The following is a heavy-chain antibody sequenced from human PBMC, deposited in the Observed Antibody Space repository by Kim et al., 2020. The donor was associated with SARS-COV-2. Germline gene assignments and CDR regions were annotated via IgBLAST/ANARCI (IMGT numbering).Heavy chain of an antibody. Sequence: YSAGSVKCRFTISRANAKHSLYLQMNSLRAEDTAVYYCARDRGGSYYDYWGQGTLVTVSS. J-gene: IGHJ4*02. D-gene: IGHD1-26*01. V-gene: IGHV3-48*04. CDR3: ARDRGGSYYDY.